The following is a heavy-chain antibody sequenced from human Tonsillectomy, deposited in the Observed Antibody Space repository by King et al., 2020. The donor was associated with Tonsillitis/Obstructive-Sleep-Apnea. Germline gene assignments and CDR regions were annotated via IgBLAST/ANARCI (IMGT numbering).Heavy chain of an antibody. V-gene: IGHV3-66*01. D-gene: IGHD5-18*01. CDR2: IYSGGST. CDR3: ASGYEEDAFDI. Sequence: VQLVESGGGLVQPGGSLRLSCAASGFTVSNNYMSWVRQAPGKGLEWVSVIYSGGSTYYADSVKGRFTLSRDNSKNTLYLQMNSLRAEDTAVYYCASGYEEDAFDIWGQGKMVTVSS. CDR1: GFTVSNNY. J-gene: IGHJ3*02.